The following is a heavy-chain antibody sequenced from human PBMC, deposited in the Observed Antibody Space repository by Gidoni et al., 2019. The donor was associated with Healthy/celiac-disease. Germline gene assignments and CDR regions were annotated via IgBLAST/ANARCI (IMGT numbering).Heavy chain of an antibody. CDR1: GFPVSSYA. D-gene: IGHD3-10*01. J-gene: IGHJ4*02. V-gene: IGHV3-23*01. CDR2: ISGSGGST. Sequence: EVQLLESGGGLVQPGGSLRLSCAASGFPVSSYAMSWVRQAPGKGLEWVSAISGSGGSTYYADSVKGRFTISRDNSKNTLYLQMNSLRAEDTAVYYCAKSRGVRGVQDYWGQGTLVTVSS. CDR3: AKSRGVRGVQDY.